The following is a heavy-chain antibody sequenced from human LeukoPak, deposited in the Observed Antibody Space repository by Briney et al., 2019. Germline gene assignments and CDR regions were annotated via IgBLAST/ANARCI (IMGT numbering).Heavy chain of an antibody. CDR3: ARDFSYDSSGLYYYYYMDV. CDR1: GYTFTSYY. V-gene: IGHV1-46*01. D-gene: IGHD3-22*01. Sequence: ASVKVSCKASGYTFTSYYIHWVRQAPGQGLEWMGIINPSGGSTSYAQKFQGRVTMTRDMSTSTVYMELSSLRSEDTAVYYCARDFSYDSSGLYYYYYMDVWGKGTTVTVSS. CDR2: INPSGGST. J-gene: IGHJ6*03.